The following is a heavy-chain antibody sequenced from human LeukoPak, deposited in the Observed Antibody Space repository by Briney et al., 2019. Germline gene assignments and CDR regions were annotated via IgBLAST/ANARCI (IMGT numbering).Heavy chain of an antibody. CDR3: ARDRRVTMVRGVLYYYYGMDV. Sequence: PSQTLSLTCTVSGGSVSTASYSWTWIRQHPGKGLEWIGNINYRGSTYYNPSLKSRVNISIDTSKNQFSLKLNSVTAADTAVYYCARDRRVTMVRGVLYYYYGMDVWGQGTTVTVSS. D-gene: IGHD3-10*01. CDR1: GGSVSTASYS. V-gene: IGHV4-31*03. CDR2: INYRGST. J-gene: IGHJ6*02.